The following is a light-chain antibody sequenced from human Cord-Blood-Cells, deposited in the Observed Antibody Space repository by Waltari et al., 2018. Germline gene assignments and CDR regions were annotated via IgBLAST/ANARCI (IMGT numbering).Light chain of an antibody. Sequence: EIVFPQSPGPLSLSPGDSATLSCRPRQGVSSSYLAWYQQNPGQAPRLRIYGAPSRATGIPDRFSGSGSGTDFTLTITCLEPEDFAVDYCQQYGSSPTFGQGTKVEIK. J-gene: IGKJ1*01. CDR3: QQYGSSPT. CDR2: GAP. CDR1: QGVSSSY. V-gene: IGKV3-20*01.